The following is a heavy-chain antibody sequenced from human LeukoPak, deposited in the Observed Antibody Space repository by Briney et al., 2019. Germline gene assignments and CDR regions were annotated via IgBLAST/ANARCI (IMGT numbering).Heavy chain of an antibody. CDR1: GFTFSTYP. J-gene: IGHJ4*02. D-gene: IGHD1-26*01. V-gene: IGHV3-23*01. CDR2: ITTTGANT. CDR3: AKLSGPSDY. Sequence: PGGSLRLSCAASGFTFSTYPMTWVRQAPGKGLEWVSSITTTGANTYYVDSVKGRFIISRDNSQNTLYLQMHSLRAEDTAIYYCAKLSGPSDYWGQGTLVTVSS.